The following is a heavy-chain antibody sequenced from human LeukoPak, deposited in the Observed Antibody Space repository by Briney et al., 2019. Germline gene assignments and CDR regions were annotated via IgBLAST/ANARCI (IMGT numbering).Heavy chain of an antibody. J-gene: IGHJ4*02. Sequence: PSETLSLTCTVSGYSISSGYYWGWIRQPPGKGLEWIGSIYHSGSTYYNPSLKSRVTISVDTSKNQFSLKLSSVTAADTAVYFCATDREGHSGYDYDFDYRGQGTLVTVSS. D-gene: IGHD5-12*01. CDR2: IYHSGST. V-gene: IGHV4-38-2*02. CDR3: ATDREGHSGYDYDFDY. CDR1: GYSISSGYY.